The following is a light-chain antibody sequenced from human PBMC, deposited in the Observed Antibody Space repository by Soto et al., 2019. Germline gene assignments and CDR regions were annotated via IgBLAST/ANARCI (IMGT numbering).Light chain of an antibody. Sequence: QSVLTQPPSVSGPPGQRVTISCTGSRSNIGADYDVHWYQQLPGTAPKLLIYGNSNRPSGVPDRFSGSKSGTSASLAITGLQAEDEADYYCQSYDSSLSGYVVFGGGTKLTVL. V-gene: IGLV1-40*01. CDR3: QSYDSSLSGYVV. CDR1: RSNIGADYD. J-gene: IGLJ2*01. CDR2: GNS.